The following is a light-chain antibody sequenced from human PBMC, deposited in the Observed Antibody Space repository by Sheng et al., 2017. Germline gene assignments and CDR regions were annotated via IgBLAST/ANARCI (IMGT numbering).Light chain of an antibody. J-gene: IGLJ1*01. V-gene: IGLV1-40*01. CDR1: SSNIGAGYD. Sequence: QSVLTQPPSVSGAPGQRVTISCTGSSSNIGAGYDVHWYQQLPGTAPKXLIYGNSNRPSGVPDRFSGSKSGTSASLAITGLQAEDEADYYCQSYDSSLRGVFGTGTKVTVL. CDR2: GNS. CDR3: QSYDSSLRGV.